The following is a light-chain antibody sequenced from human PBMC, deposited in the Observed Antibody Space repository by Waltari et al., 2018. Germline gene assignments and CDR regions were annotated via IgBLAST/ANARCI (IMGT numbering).Light chain of an antibody. CDR2: GVS. V-gene: IGLV2-23*02. CDR1: SSDVGNYNL. J-gene: IGLJ1*01. Sequence: QSALTQPASVSGSPGQSITISCTGTSSDVGNYNLVSWYQQHPDKAPKLMIYGVSKRPSGVSNRFSGSKSGTTASLTISGLQAEDEADYYCCSYAGTSYVFGTGTKVTVL. CDR3: CSYAGTSYV.